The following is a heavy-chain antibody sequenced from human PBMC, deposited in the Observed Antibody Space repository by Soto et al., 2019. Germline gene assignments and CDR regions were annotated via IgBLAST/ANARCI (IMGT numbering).Heavy chain of an antibody. D-gene: IGHD3-10*01. CDR2: ISGSGGST. Sequence: GGSLRLSCAASGFTFSSYAMSWVRQAPGKGLEWVSAISGSGGSTYYADSVKGRFTISRDNSKNTLYLQMNSLRAEDTAVYYCATHPYYYGSGSYYIGRIGLDYWGQGTLVTVSS. V-gene: IGHV3-23*01. CDR1: GFTFSSYA. CDR3: ATHPYYYGSGSYYIGRIGLDY. J-gene: IGHJ4*02.